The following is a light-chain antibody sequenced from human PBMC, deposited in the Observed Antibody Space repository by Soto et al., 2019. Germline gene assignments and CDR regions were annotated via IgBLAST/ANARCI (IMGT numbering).Light chain of an antibody. V-gene: IGKV3-15*01. J-gene: IGKJ1*01. CDR3: QQYNVWPPWT. CDR2: GAS. Sequence: EIVMTQSPATLSVSPGERATLSCRASQTVSSNLAWYQQKLGQAPRLLIYGASTRATGVPARFSGSGSGTEFTLTISSLQSEDFAVYDCQQYNVWPPWTFGQGTKVEIK. CDR1: QTVSSN.